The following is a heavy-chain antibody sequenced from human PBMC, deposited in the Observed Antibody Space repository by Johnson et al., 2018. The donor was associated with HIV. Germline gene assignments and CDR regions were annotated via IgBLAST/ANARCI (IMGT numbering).Heavy chain of an antibody. CDR1: GFTFSSYA. CDR3: AKVPSSSGTSRPI. V-gene: IGHV3-23*04. D-gene: IGHD6-13*01. Sequence: VQLVESGGGLVQPGGSLRLSCAASGFTFSSYAMSWVRQAPGKGLEWVSAISGSGGSTYYADSVKGRFTISRDNSKNTLYLQMNSLKAEDTAVYYGAKVPSSSGTSRPIGGQGTMVTVSS. J-gene: IGHJ3*02. CDR2: ISGSGGST.